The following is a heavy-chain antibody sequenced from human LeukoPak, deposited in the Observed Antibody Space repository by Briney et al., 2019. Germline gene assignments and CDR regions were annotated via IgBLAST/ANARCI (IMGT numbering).Heavy chain of an antibody. Sequence: SETLSLTCTVSGGSISSYYWSWIRQPPGKGLEWIGYIYHSGSTYYNPSLKSRVTISVDRSKNQFSLKLSSVTAADTAVYYCASSIVGAERGEFDYWGQGTLVTVSS. CDR2: IYHSGST. J-gene: IGHJ4*02. CDR3: ASSIVGAERGEFDY. D-gene: IGHD1-26*01. V-gene: IGHV4-59*12. CDR1: GGSISSYY.